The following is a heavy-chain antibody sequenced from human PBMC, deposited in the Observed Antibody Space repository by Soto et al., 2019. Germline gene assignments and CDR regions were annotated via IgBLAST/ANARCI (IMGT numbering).Heavy chain of an antibody. J-gene: IGHJ4*02. Sequence: QVQLVESGGGVVQPGRSLRLSCAASGFTFSSYAMHWVRQAPGKGLEWVAVISYAGSNKYYADSVKGRFTISRDNSKNTLYLQMNSLRAEDTAVYYCARENSSGWYSGYFDYWGQGTLVTVSS. CDR2: ISYAGSNK. CDR1: GFTFSSYA. D-gene: IGHD6-19*01. CDR3: ARENSSGWYSGYFDY. V-gene: IGHV3-30-3*01.